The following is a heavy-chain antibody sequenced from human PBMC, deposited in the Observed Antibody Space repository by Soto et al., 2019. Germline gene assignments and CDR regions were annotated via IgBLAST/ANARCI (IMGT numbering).Heavy chain of an antibody. D-gene: IGHD4-17*01. CDR3: ARDRTTSSTRQFDY. CDR2: INAGDGNT. Sequence: QVHLVQSGAEVKKPGASVKLSCKASGYTFTSYAIHWVRQAPGQSLEWMGWINAGDGNTRYSQKLQGRVTITTDTSASTAYMELNSLTSEDTAVYYCARDRTTSSTRQFDYWGQGTLVTVSS. J-gene: IGHJ4*02. CDR1: GYTFTSYA. V-gene: IGHV1-3*01.